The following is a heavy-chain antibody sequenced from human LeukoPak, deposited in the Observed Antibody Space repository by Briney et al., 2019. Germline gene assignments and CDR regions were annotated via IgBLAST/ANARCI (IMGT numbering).Heavy chain of an antibody. V-gene: IGHV1-2*02. J-gene: IGHJ3*02. CDR1: GYTFTCYY. D-gene: IGHD6-19*01. CDR2: INPNSGGT. CDR3: ARAAGNDAFDI. Sequence: GASVKVSCKASGYTFTCYYMHWVRQAPGQGLEWMGWINPNSGGTNYAQEVQGRVTMTRDTSISTAHMELSRQRSDDTAVYYCARAAGNDAFDIWGQGTMVTVSS.